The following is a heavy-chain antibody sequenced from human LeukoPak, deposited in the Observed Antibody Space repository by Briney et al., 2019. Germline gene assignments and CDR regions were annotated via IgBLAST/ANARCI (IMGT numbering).Heavy chain of an antibody. D-gene: IGHD5-18*01. CDR1: GYTFTTYY. CDR2: IDPWTGGS. CDR3: AGGVDTARPDAFDI. V-gene: IGHV1-46*01. J-gene: IGHJ3*02. Sequence: ASVKVSCKASGYTFTTYYMHWVRQAPGQGLEGMGIIDPWTGGSTYAQKFQGRITLTRDMSTRTVYMDLSSLRVEDTAVYSCAGGVDTARPDAFDIWGQGTMVTVSS.